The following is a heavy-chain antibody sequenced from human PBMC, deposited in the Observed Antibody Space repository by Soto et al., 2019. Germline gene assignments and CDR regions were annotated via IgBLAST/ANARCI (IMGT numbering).Heavy chain of an antibody. J-gene: IGHJ5*02. CDR2: ISGSGGST. V-gene: IGHV3-23*01. CDR3: AKAVYPRARRPLLRLDP. CDR1: GFTFSSYA. Sequence: PGGSLRLSCAASGFTFSSYAMSWIRQAPGKGLEWVPAISGSGGSTYYADSVKGRFTISRDNSKNTLYLQMNSLRAEDTAVYYCAKAVYPRARRPLLRLDPWGQGTLVTVSS.